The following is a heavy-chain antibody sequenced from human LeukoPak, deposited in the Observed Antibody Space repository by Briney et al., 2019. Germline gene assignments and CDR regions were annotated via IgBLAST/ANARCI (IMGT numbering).Heavy chain of an antibody. D-gene: IGHD3-10*01. CDR1: GFTFSSYW. CDR3: ARDLRMGYYGSGSCFDY. V-gene: IGHV3-74*01. Sequence: GGSLRLSCAASGFTFSSYWMHWVRQAPGKGLVWVSRINSDGSSTSYADSVKGRFTISRDNAKNTLYLQMNSLRAEDTAVYYCARDLRMGYYGSGSCFDYRGQRTLVTVSS. CDR2: INSDGSST. J-gene: IGHJ4*02.